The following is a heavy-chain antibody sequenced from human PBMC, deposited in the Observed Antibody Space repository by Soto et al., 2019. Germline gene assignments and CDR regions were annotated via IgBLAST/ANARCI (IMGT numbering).Heavy chain of an antibody. CDR3: ARGDNGYGGGYLDP. Sequence: QVQLVESGGDVVQPGRSLRLSCAASGFPFNSYGMHWVRQAPGKGLKWVAVISYDGSNKYYADSVKGRFIISRDNSKNTLFLQVNSLRAEDTAVYYCARGDNGYGGGYLDPWGQGTLVAVAS. D-gene: IGHD5-12*01. CDR1: GFPFNSYG. V-gene: IGHV3-30-3*01. CDR2: ISYDGSNK. J-gene: IGHJ5*02.